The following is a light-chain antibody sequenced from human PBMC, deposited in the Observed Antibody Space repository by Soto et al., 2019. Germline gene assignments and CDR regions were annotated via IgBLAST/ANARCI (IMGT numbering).Light chain of an antibody. CDR2: DVS. Sequence: IQMTQSPSTLSASVGDRVTITCRASQSIGTWVAWYQQKPGEAPKFLIYDVSTLDSGVPSGFSGSGSGTEFTLTISGLQPVDFATYFCQQYSSFSWTFGQGTKVDIK. J-gene: IGKJ1*01. CDR3: QQYSSFSWT. CDR1: QSIGTW. V-gene: IGKV1-5*01.